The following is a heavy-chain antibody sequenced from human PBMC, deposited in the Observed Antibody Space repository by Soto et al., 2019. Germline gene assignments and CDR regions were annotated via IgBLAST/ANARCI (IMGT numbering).Heavy chain of an antibody. V-gene: IGHV3-30-3*01. CDR1: GFTFSSYA. J-gene: IGHJ4*02. D-gene: IGHD3-10*01. Sequence: QVQLVESGGGVVQPGRSLRLSCAASGFTFSSYAMHWVRQAPGKGLEWVAVISYDGSNKYYADSVKGRFTISRDNSKNTLYLQMNSLRAEDTAVYYCARDSHMELWFGEFDYWGQGTLVTVSS. CDR3: ARDSHMELWFGEFDY. CDR2: ISYDGSNK.